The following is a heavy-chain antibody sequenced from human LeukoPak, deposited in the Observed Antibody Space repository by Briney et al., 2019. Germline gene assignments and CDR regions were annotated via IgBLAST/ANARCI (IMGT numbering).Heavy chain of an antibody. CDR2: ISSGGSST. J-gene: IGHJ4*02. V-gene: IGHV3-23*01. CDR3: AKSRDGYYDD. CDR1: GFSFSSYG. Sequence: PGGSLRLSCAASGFSFSSYGMNWVRQASGEGLEWVSGISSGGSSTYFADSVKGRFTISRDNSKNTLYLQMNSPRAEDTAVYYCAKSRDGYYDDGGQGTLDTVSS. D-gene: IGHD2-21*01.